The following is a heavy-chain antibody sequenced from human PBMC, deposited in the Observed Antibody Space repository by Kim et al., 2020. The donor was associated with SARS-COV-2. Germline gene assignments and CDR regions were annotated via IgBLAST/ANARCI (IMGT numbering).Heavy chain of an antibody. V-gene: IGHV4-59*13. Sequence: SETLSLTCNVSGGSISSYYWSWIRQPPGKGLEWIGYIYYSGSTNYNPSLKSRVTISVDTSKNQFSLKLSSVTAADTAVYYCARSSDTSGYYYNYYYGMDVWCQGTTVTVSS. CDR1: GGSISSYY. D-gene: IGHD3-22*01. CDR2: IYYSGST. CDR3: ARSSDTSGYYYNYYYGMDV. J-gene: IGHJ6*02.